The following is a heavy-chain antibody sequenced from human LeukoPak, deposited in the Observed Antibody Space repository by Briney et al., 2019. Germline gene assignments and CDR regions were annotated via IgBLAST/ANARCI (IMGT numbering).Heavy chain of an antibody. CDR1: GGSFSGYY. CDR3: ARVGDTAMVRDGYKKYYFDF. V-gene: IGHV4-34*01. D-gene: IGHD5-18*01. CDR2: INHSGST. Sequence: SETLSLTCAVYGGSFSGYYWSWIRQPPGKGLEWIGEINHSGSTNYNPSLKSRVPISVDTSKNQFSQKLSSVTAADTAVYYCARVGDTAMVRDGYKKYYFDFWGQGTLVTVSS. J-gene: IGHJ4*02.